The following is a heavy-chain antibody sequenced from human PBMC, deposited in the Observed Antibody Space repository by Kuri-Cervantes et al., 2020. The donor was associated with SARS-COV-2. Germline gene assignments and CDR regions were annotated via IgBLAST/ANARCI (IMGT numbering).Heavy chain of an antibody. V-gene: IGHV4-34*01. CDR2: INHSGST. CDR1: GGSFSGYY. Sequence: SETLSLTGAAYGGSFSGYYWSWIRQPPGKGLEWIGEINHSGSTNYNPSLKSRVTISVDTSKNQFSLQLSSVTAADTAVYYCARAPILRFLDRSPRRGWFDLWGQGTLVTVSS. CDR3: ARAPILRFLDRSPRRGWFDL. J-gene: IGHJ5*01. D-gene: IGHD3-3*01.